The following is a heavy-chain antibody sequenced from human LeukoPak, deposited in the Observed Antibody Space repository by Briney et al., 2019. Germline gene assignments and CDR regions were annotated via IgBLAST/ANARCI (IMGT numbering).Heavy chain of an antibody. V-gene: IGHV3-66*01. J-gene: IGHJ4*02. Sequence: GGSLRLSCAASGFTVSSNYMSWVRQAPGKGLEWVSVIYSGGITYYADSVKGRFTISRDNSKNTLYLQMNSLRAEDTAVFYCVREKYSYGPFDYWGQGTLVTVSS. CDR1: GFTVSSNY. CDR2: IYSGGIT. D-gene: IGHD5-18*01. CDR3: VREKYSYGPFDY.